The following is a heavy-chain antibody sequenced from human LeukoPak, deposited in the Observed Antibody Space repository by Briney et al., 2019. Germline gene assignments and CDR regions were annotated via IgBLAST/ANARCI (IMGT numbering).Heavy chain of an antibody. Sequence: GESLKISCKGSGYSFTSYWIGWVRQMPGKGLEWMGIIYPADSDTRYSPSFQGQVTISADKSISTAYLQWNSLKASDTAMYYCARVITGRWLQYDYWGQGTLVTVSS. CDR3: ARVITGRWLQYDY. V-gene: IGHV5-51*01. J-gene: IGHJ4*02. CDR2: IYPADSDT. D-gene: IGHD5-24*01. CDR1: GYSFTSYW.